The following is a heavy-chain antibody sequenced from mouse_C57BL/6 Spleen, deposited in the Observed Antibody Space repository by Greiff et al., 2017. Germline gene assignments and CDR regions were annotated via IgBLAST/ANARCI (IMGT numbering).Heavy chain of an antibody. Sequence: QVTLQESGPGILQPSPTLSLTCSFSGFSLSTFGMGVGWIRQPSGKGLEWLAHLWWDADKYYNPALKSRLTISKDTSKDQVFLKIANVDTADTATNYCARTTVVATKGYFDVWGTGTTVTVSS. D-gene: IGHD1-1*01. J-gene: IGHJ1*03. CDR3: ARTTVVATKGYFDV. V-gene: IGHV8-8*01. CDR1: GFSLSTFGMG. CDR2: LWWDADK.